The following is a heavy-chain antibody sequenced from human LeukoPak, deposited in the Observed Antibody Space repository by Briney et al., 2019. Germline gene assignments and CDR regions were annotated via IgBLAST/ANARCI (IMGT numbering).Heavy chain of an antibody. J-gene: IGHJ4*02. D-gene: IGHD5-12*01. Sequence: GGALSLSCAGSGFTFSVYSMHWVRQAPGRGVEYVSAINPNGDSTYYSNSVKGRFTISRDNSKNTLYLQMGSLRAEDMAMYYCARSLGGYNAYVVNDPYEFWGQGTLVTVSS. CDR3: ARSLGGYNAYVVNDPYEF. V-gene: IGHV3-64*01. CDR2: INPNGDST. CDR1: GFTFSVYS.